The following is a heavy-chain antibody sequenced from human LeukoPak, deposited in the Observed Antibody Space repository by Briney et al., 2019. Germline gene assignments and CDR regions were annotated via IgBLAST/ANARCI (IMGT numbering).Heavy chain of an antibody. J-gene: IGHJ2*01. CDR1: GFTVSSNY. CDR2: ISGSGGST. CDR3: ATLTGDDWYFDL. Sequence: GGSLRLSCAASGFTVSSNYMSWVRQAPGKGLEWVSAISGSGGSTYYADSVKGRFTISRDNSKNTLYLQMNSLRAEDTAVYYCATLTGDDWYFDLWGRGTLVTVSS. D-gene: IGHD7-27*01. V-gene: IGHV3-23*01.